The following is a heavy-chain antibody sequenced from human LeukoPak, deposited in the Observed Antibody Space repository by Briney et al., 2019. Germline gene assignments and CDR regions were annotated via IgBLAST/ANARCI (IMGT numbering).Heavy chain of an antibody. CDR1: GYTFTSYA. CDR3: ARDGHDYGDPPFDY. D-gene: IGHD4-17*01. Sequence: ASVKVSCKASGYTFTSYAMNWVRQAPGQGLEWMGWINTNTGNPTYAQGFTGRFVFSLDTSVSTAYLQISSLKAEDTAVYYCARDGHDYGDPPFDYWGQGTLVTVSS. J-gene: IGHJ4*02. V-gene: IGHV7-4-1*02. CDR2: INTNTGNP.